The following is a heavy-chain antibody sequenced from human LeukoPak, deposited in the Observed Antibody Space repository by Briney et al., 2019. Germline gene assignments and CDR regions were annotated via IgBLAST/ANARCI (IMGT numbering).Heavy chain of an antibody. Sequence: GGSLRLSCAASGFTVSNNYMSWVRQAPGKGREGVSVIYSGGDTYYADSVKGRFTISRDNSKNTLYLQMNSLRAEDTAVYYCARDRVRQQLVDNFDYWGQGTLVTVSS. CDR1: GFTVSNNY. V-gene: IGHV3-53*05. CDR2: IYSGGDT. J-gene: IGHJ4*02. CDR3: ARDRVRQQLVDNFDY. D-gene: IGHD6-13*01.